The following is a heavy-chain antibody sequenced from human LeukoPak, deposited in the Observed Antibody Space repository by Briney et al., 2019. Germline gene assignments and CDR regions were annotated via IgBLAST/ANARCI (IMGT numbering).Heavy chain of an antibody. CDR1: GYTLTELS. Sequence: ASVKVSCKVSGYTLTELSMHWVRQAPGKGLEWMGGFDPEDGETIYAQKFQGRVTMTEDTSTDTAYMELSSLRSEDTAVYYCATGMSGSYHIQIDCWRQGTLVTVSS. J-gene: IGHJ4*02. V-gene: IGHV1-24*01. D-gene: IGHD1-26*01. CDR3: ATGMSGSYHIQIDC. CDR2: FDPEDGET.